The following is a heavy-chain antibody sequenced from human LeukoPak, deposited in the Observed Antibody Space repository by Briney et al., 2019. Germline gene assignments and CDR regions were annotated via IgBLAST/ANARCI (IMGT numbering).Heavy chain of an antibody. CDR3: ARDDFWSGYWDY. CDR1: GGSLSSGSYC. D-gene: IGHD3-3*01. CDR2: IYSSRSS. V-gene: IGHV4-61*02. J-gene: IGHJ4*02. Sequence: SETLSLTCTVSGGSLSSGSYCWGWVRQPAGRGLEWIGRIYSSRSSNDNPPLKSRVTISVATSKNQFSLQMSSVTAADTAVYYCARDDFWSGYWDYWGQGTLVTVSS.